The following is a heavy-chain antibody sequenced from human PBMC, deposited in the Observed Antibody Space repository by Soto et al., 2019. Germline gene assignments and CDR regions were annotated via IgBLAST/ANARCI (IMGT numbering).Heavy chain of an antibody. J-gene: IGHJ4*02. CDR1: GGTFSSYA. Sequence: ASVKVSCKASGGTFSSYAISWVRQAPGQGLEWMGGIIPIFGTANYAQKFQGRVTITADKSTSTAYMELSSLRSEDTAVYYCARPLHRDGYNYYYWGQGTLVTVSS. V-gene: IGHV1-69*06. CDR2: IIPIFGTA. D-gene: IGHD5-12*01. CDR3: ARPLHRDGYNYYY.